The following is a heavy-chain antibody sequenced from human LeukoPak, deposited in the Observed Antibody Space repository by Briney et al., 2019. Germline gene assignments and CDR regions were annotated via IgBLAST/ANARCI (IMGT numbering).Heavy chain of an antibody. CDR2: ISGNGGTK. CDR1: GFTFSNYY. V-gene: IGHV3-11*01. CDR3: GRGIPVDY. J-gene: IGHJ4*02. Sequence: PGGSLRLSCAASGFTFSNYYISWIRQAPDKGLEWVSYISGNGGTKYDADSVKGRFIMTRDSAKKSVYLQMTSLRVEDTAVYYCGRGIPVDYWGQGLLVTVSS.